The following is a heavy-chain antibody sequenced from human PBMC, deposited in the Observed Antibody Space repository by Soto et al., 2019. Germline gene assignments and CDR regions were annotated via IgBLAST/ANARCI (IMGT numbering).Heavy chain of an antibody. CDR2: ISYDGSNK. J-gene: IGHJ4*02. D-gene: IGHD1-1*01. CDR1: GFTFSSYG. Sequence: GGSLRLSCAASGFTFSSYGMHWVRQAPGKGLEWVAVISYDGSNKYYADSVKGRFTSSRDKSKNTLYLQMNSLRAEDTAVYYCAGATGRYWGQGTLVTVSS. CDR3: AGATGRY. V-gene: IGHV3-30*03.